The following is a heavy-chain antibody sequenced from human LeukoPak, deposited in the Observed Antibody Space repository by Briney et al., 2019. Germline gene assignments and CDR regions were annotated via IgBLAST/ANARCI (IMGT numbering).Heavy chain of an antibody. J-gene: IGHJ4*02. Sequence: GGSLRLSCAASGFTFSSYAMSWVRQAPGKGLEWVSAISGSGGSTYYADSVKGRFTISRDNSKNTLYLQMNSLRAEDTAVYYCAKAEAPYVDTAMVDYWGQGTLVTVSS. CDR3: AKAEAPYVDTAMVDY. CDR1: GFTFSSYA. CDR2: ISGSGGST. D-gene: IGHD5-18*01. V-gene: IGHV3-23*01.